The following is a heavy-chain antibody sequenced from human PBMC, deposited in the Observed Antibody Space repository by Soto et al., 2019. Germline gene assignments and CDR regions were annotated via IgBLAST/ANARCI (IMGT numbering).Heavy chain of an antibody. J-gene: IGHJ5*02. Sequence: GGSLRLSCAASGFTFSSYSMNWVRQAPGKGLEWVSSISGSSGSTYYADSVKGRFTISRDNSKNTLYLQMNSLRAEDTAVYYCAKQSGYYYGYNWFDPWGQGTLVTVSS. CDR1: GFTFSSYS. CDR3: AKQSGYYYGYNWFDP. V-gene: IGHV3-23*01. D-gene: IGHD3-22*01. CDR2: ISGSSGST.